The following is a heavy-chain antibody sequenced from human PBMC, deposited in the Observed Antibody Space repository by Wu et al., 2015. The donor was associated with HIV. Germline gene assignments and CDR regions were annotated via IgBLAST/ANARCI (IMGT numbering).Heavy chain of an antibody. D-gene: IGHD3-10*01. V-gene: IGHV1-69*18. J-gene: IGHJ4*02. CDR1: GGTFSSFA. CDR2: IIPLFRTT. Sequence: QVQLVQSGAEVKKPGSSVKVSCTASGGTFSSFAISWVRQAPGQGLEWMGRIIPLFRTTNYAQEFQGRVTITADESTSTAFMELSSLRSEDTAVYYCARGPYSYGSGNYYLDYWGQGTLVTVSS. CDR3: ARGPYSYGSGNYYLDY.